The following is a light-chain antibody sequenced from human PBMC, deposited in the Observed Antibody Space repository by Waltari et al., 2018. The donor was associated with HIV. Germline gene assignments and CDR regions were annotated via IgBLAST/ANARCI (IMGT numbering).Light chain of an antibody. CDR3: GTRDSSLTEDWV. CDR2: DND. J-gene: IGLJ3*02. CDR1: SSNIGNNY. V-gene: IGLV1-51*01. Sequence: QSVLTQPPSVSAAPGQSVTISCSGSSSNIGNNYVSWYQQLPGTAPKLLIYDNDKRPSGISDRFSRSKSATSATLAISGLRTGDEAHYYCGTRDSSLTEDWVFGGGTKLTVL.